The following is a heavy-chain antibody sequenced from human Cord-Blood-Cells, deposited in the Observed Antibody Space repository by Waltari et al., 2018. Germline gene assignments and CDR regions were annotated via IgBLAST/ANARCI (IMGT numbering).Heavy chain of an antibody. Sequence: QMQLVQSGPEVKKPGTSVKVSCKASGFTFTSSAVQWVRQARGQRLEWIGWIVVGSGNTNYAQKFQERVTITRDMSTSTAYMELSSLRSEDTAVYYCAADRVAARHGDYWGQGTLVTVSS. CDR2: IVVGSGNT. D-gene: IGHD6-6*01. CDR1: GFTFTSSA. J-gene: IGHJ4*02. V-gene: IGHV1-58*01. CDR3: AADRVAARHGDY.